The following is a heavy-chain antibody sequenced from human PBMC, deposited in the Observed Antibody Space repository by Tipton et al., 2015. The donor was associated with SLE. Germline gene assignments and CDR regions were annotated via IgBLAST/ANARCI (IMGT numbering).Heavy chain of an antibody. CDR2: ISSSSSYT. CDR3: ARYSSGPGFDY. Sequence: SLRLSCAASGFTFSDYYMSWIRQAPGKGLEWVSYISSSSSYTNYADSVKGRFTISRDNAKNSLYLQMNSLRAEDTAVYYCARYSSGPGFDYWGQGTLVTVSS. J-gene: IGHJ4*02. V-gene: IGHV3-11*03. D-gene: IGHD6-19*01. CDR1: GFTFSDYY.